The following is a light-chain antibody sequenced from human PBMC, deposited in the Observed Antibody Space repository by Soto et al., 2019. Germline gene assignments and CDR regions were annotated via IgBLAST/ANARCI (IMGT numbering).Light chain of an antibody. CDR1: SSNIGSNT. J-gene: IGLJ2*01. CDR3: AAWDDSLNGVI. CDR2: SNN. V-gene: IGLV1-44*01. Sequence: VLTQPPSASGTPGQRVTISCSGSSSNIGSNTVNWYQQLPGTAPKLLIYSNNQRPSGVPDRFSGSKSGTSASLAISGLQSEDETDYYCAAWDDSLNGVIFGGGTKLTVL.